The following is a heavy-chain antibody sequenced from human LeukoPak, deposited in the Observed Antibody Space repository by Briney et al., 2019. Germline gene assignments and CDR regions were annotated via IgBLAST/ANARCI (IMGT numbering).Heavy chain of an antibody. CDR1: GFTFSTYS. Sequence: PGGSLRLSCAASGFTFSTYSMNWVRQAPGKGLEWVSYISSSGSTIYYADSVKGRFTISRDNSKNTLYLQMNSLRAEDTAVYYCAKGADTFDYWGQGTLVTVSS. CDR3: AKGADTFDY. J-gene: IGHJ4*02. V-gene: IGHV3-48*01. CDR2: ISSSGSTI.